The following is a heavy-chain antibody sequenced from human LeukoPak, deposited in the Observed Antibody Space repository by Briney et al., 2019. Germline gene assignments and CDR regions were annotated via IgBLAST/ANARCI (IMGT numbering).Heavy chain of an antibody. J-gene: IGHJ3*02. D-gene: IGHD2-15*01. CDR3: ARAGDCSGGSCYLHDAFDI. V-gene: IGHV4-59*01. CDR1: GGSISSYY. CDR2: IYYSGST. Sequence: PSETLSLTCTVSGGSISSYYWSWIRQPPGKGLEWIGYIYYSGSTNYNPSLKSRVTISVDTSKNQFFLKLSSVTAADAAVYYFARAGDCSGGSCYLHDAFDIWGQGTMVTVSS.